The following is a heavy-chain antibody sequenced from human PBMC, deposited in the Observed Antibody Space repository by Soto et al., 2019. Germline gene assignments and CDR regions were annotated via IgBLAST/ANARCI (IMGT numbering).Heavy chain of an antibody. CDR3: AASSSWYLDYYYGMDV. V-gene: IGHV5-51*01. CDR1: GYSFTSYW. J-gene: IGHJ6*02. D-gene: IGHD6-13*01. Sequence: LGESLKISCKGSGYSFTSYWIGWVRQMPGKGLEWMGIIYPGDSDTRYSPSFQGQVTISADKSISTAYLQWSSLKASDTAMYYCAASSSWYLDYYYGMDVWGQGTTVTVS. CDR2: IYPGDSDT.